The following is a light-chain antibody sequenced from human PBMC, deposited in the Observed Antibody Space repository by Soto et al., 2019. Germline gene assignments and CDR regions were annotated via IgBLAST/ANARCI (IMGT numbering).Light chain of an antibody. V-gene: IGKV3-15*01. CDR1: EGVRNM. CDR3: QQFYTWPVT. J-gene: IGKJ4*01. Sequence: EIVMTQSPATLSVSPGEGVTFSCRASEGVRNMLAWYQHKPGQPPRLLVSYASAGATGVPARFSGSASGTEFTLTINSLQSEDVALYYCQQFYTWPVTFGGGTKVEIK. CDR2: YAS.